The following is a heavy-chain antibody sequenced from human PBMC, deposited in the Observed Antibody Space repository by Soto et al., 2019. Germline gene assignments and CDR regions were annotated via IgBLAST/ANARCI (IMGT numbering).Heavy chain of an antibody. V-gene: IGHV1-46*01. J-gene: IGHJ5*02. CDR2: IYPGGVNI. CDR1: GYSFTSHY. Sequence: ASVKVSCKAIGYSFTSHYMHWVRPAPGQGFEWMGTIYPGGVNIAYAQKCKGRVTMTTDTSTSTAYMELRSLRSDDTAVYYCARDLLTTLNLGFDPWGQGTLVTVSS. D-gene: IGHD3-9*01. CDR3: ARDLLTTLNLGFDP.